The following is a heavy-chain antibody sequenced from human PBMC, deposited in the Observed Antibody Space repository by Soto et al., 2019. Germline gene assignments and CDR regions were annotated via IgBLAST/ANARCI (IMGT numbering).Heavy chain of an antibody. Sequence: SETLSLTCTVSGGSISSYYWSWIRQPPGKGLEWIGYIYYSGSTNYNPSLKSRVTISVDTSKNQFSLKLSSVTAADTAVYYCARGIIVPAAIKRSRYYYMDVWGKGTTVTVSS. V-gene: IGHV4-59*01. D-gene: IGHD2-2*01. CDR3: ARGIIVPAAIKRSRYYYMDV. CDR2: IYYSGST. J-gene: IGHJ6*03. CDR1: GGSISSYY.